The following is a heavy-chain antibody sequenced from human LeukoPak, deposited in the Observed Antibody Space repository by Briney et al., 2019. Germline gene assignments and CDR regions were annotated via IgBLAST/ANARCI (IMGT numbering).Heavy chain of an antibody. CDR2: IYYSGST. CDR1: GDSISSGDHY. CDR3: ARGVWYGELPPDY. J-gene: IGHJ4*02. D-gene: IGHD3-10*01. V-gene: IGHV4-30-4*01. Sequence: PSETLSLTCTVSGDSISSGDHYWTGIRQSPGKGLEWIGYIYYSGSTNYNPSLKSRVIISIDTSKSQFSLKLTSVTAADTAVYYCARGVWYGELPPDYWVQGTIATVSS.